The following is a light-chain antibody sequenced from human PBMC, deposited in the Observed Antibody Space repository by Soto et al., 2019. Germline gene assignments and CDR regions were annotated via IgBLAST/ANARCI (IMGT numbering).Light chain of an antibody. J-gene: IGLJ1*01. CDR1: ASTIGRNY. CDR3: AAWDDNLSGLYV. CDR2: RNS. Sequence: QSVLTQSPSASGTPGQRVTISCSGSASTIGRNYVYWYQQLPGTAPKLLIYRNSQRPSGVPDRFSGSKSGTSASLAISGHRSEDEADYYCAAWDDNLSGLYVFGAGTKVIVL. V-gene: IGLV1-47*01.